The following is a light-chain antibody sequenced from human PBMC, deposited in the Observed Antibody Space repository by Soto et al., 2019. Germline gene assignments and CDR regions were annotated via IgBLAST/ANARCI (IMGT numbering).Light chain of an antibody. V-gene: IGLV1-51*01. CDR1: SSNIGKNY. J-gene: IGLJ2*01. CDR3: GAWDSSLRVVV. Sequence: QSVLTQPPSVSAAPGQKVTISCCGRSSNIGKNYVSWFQQLPGTAPTLLTYDNNKRPSGIPDRISGSRSGTSATLDITGLQTGDEADYYCGAWDSSLRVVVFGGGTKLTVL. CDR2: DNN.